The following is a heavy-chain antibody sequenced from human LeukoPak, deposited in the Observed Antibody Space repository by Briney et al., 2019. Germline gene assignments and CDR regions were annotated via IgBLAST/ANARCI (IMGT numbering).Heavy chain of an antibody. Sequence: GSLRLSCAASGFTFSSYGMSWVRQPPGKGLEWIGEIYHSGSTNYKPSLKSRVTISVDKSRNQFFLTLTSVTAADTAVYYCARRGYYGSGSYYPSFECWGQGTLVTVSS. CDR3: ARRGYYGSGSYYPSFEC. D-gene: IGHD3-10*01. CDR2: IYHSGST. V-gene: IGHV4-4*02. CDR1: GFTFSSYGM. J-gene: IGHJ4*02.